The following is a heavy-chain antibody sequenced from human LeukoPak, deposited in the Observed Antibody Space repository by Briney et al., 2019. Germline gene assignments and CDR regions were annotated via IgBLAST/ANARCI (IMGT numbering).Heavy chain of an antibody. CDR1: GFTFSSYS. CDR2: ISSSSSYI. V-gene: IGHV3-21*01. D-gene: IGHD2-15*01. Sequence: PGGSLRLSCAASGFTFSSYSMNWVRQAPGKGLEWVSSISSSSSYIYYADSVKGRFTISRDNAKNSLYLQMNSLRAEDTAVYYCARDWYCGGGSCYSFDYWGQGTLVTVSS. CDR3: ARDWYCGGGSCYSFDY. J-gene: IGHJ4*02.